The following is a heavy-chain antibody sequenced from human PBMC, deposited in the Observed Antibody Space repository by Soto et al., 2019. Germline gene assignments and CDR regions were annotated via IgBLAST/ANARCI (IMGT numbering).Heavy chain of an antibody. CDR2: INPNSGVT. J-gene: IGHJ4*02. V-gene: IGHV1-2*02. Sequence: QVQLVQSGAEVKKPGASVKVSCKASRYTFTDYYMHWVRQSPGQGLEWMGWINPNSGVTKVPQKFQCRVIRTRDTSITTVYMELRRLTSDDTAVYYCARAGLTTLELATTYWGQGTLVTVSS. CDR3: ARAGLTTLELATTY. D-gene: IGHD5-12*01. CDR1: RYTFTDYY.